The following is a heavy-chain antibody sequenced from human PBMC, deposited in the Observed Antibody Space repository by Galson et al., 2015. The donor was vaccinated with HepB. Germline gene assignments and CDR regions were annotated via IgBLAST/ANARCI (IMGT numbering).Heavy chain of an antibody. V-gene: IGHV3-7*01. Sequence: SLRLSCAVSGITLSDYWMSWVRQAPGKGLEWVANIKQDGREKYYVDSVKGRFTIYRDNSKNSLFLQMSSLRVEDTAVYFCARDFGGHCNTTSCSLFDHWGQGTTVTVAS. CDR2: IKQDGREK. D-gene: IGHD2-2*03. J-gene: IGHJ4*02. CDR3: ARDFGGHCNTTSCSLFDH. CDR1: GITLSDYW.